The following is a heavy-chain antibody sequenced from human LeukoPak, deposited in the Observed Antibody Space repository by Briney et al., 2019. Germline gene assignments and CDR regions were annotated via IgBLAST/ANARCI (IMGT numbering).Heavy chain of an antibody. CDR3: ASSGWYSTPNWFDP. CDR1: GFTFSSYT. CDR2: ISTSSIYI. Sequence: GGSLRLSCAASGFTFSSYTMNWVRQAPGKGLEWVSSISTSSIYIYYADSVKGRFTISRDNAKNSLYLQMNSLRAEDTAMYYCASSGWYSTPNWFDPWGQGTLVIVSS. V-gene: IGHV3-21*01. D-gene: IGHD6-19*01. J-gene: IGHJ5*02.